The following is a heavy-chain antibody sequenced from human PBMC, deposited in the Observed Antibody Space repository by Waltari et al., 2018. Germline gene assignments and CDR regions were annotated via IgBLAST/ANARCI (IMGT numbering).Heavy chain of an antibody. D-gene: IGHD6-13*01. CDR2: ISSSGSYI. V-gene: IGHV3-21*01. Sequence: EVQLVESGGGLVKPGGSLRLSCAASGFTFSSYSMNWFRQAPGKGLEWVSSISSSGSYIYYADSVKGRFTISRDNAKNSLYLQMNSLRAEDTAVYYCARDYSSSWSYYFDYWGQGTLVTVSS. CDR1: GFTFSSYS. CDR3: ARDYSSSWSYYFDY. J-gene: IGHJ4*02.